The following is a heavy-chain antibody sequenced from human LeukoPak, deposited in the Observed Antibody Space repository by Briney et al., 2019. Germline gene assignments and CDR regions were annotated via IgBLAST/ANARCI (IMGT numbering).Heavy chain of an antibody. D-gene: IGHD2-21*02. CDR2: INHSGST. V-gene: IGHV4-34*01. J-gene: IGHJ4*02. CDR1: GESFSGYY. Sequence: PSETLSLTCAVYGESFSGYYWSWIRQPPGRGLEWIGEINHSGSTNYNPSLKSRVTISVDTSKSQFSLKLSSVTAADTAVYYCARAPDTAYDYWGQGTLVTVSS. CDR3: ARAPDTAYDY.